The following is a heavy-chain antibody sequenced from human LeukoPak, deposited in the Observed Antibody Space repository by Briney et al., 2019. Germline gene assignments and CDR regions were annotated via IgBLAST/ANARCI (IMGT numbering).Heavy chain of an antibody. Sequence: ASVKVSCKVSGYTLTELSMHWVRQAPGKGLEWMGGFDPEDGETIYAQKFQGRVTMTEDTSTDTAYMELSSLRSEDTAVYYCATAGSAPIAAAGTYWFDPWGQGTLVTVSS. V-gene: IGHV1-24*01. J-gene: IGHJ5*02. CDR1: GYTLTELS. CDR2: FDPEDGET. CDR3: ATAGSAPIAAAGTYWFDP. D-gene: IGHD6-13*01.